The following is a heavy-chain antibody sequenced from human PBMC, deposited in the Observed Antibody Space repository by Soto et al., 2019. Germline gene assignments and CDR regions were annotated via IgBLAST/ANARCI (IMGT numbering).Heavy chain of an antibody. V-gene: IGHV3-33*01. Sequence: GGSLRLSRAASGFTFSSYGMHWVRQAPGKGLEWVAVIWYDGSNKYYADSVKGRFTISRDNSKNTLYLQMNSLRAEDTAVYYCARDGDIVVVPAATANFDYWGQGTLVTVSS. CDR3: ARDGDIVVVPAATANFDY. CDR1: GFTFSSYG. J-gene: IGHJ4*02. CDR2: IWYDGSNK. D-gene: IGHD2-2*01.